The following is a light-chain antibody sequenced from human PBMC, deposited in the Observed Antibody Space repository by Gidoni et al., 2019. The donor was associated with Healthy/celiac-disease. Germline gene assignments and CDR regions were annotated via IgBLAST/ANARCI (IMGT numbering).Light chain of an antibody. Sequence: ATLSCRASQSVSSYLAWYQQKPGQAPRLLIYDASNRATGIPARFSGSGSGTDFTLTISSLEPEDFAVYYCQQRSNGLTFGGGTKVEIK. CDR2: DAS. CDR1: QSVSSY. CDR3: QQRSNGLT. V-gene: IGKV3-11*01. J-gene: IGKJ4*01.